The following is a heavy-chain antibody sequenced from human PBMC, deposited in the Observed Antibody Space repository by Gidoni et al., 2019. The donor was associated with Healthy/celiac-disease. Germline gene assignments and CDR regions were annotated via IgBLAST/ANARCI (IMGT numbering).Heavy chain of an antibody. J-gene: IGHJ4*02. D-gene: IGHD1-7*01. CDR1: GWSFSGYY. CDR2: INHSGST. CDR3: ARGRANWNYWGGLDY. Sequence: QVQLQQWGAGLLKPSETLSLTCAVSGWSFSGYYWSWIRQPPGKGLEWIGEINHSGSTNYNPSLKSRVTISVDTSKNQFSLKLSSVTAADTAVYYCARGRANWNYWGGLDYWGQGTLVTVSS. V-gene: IGHV4-34*01.